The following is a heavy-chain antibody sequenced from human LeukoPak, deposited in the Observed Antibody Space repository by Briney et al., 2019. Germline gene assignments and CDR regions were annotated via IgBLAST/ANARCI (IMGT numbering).Heavy chain of an antibody. CDR3: AKSPGRVGAFDI. D-gene: IGHD1-14*01. CDR2: ISWNSGSI. CDR1: GFTFDDYA. V-gene: IGHV3-9*01. Sequence: GGSLRLSCAASGFTFDDYAMHWVRQAPGKGLEWVSGISWNSGSIGYADSVKGRFTISRDNAKNSLYLQMNSLRAGDTALYYCAKSPGRVGAFDIWGQGTMVTVSS. J-gene: IGHJ3*02.